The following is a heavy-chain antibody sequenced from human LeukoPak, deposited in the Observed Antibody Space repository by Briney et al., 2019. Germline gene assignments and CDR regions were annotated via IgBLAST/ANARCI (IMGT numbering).Heavy chain of an antibody. CDR1: GFIFSSYG. CDR2: IWNDGSNK. CDR3: ARDPRSSSSYRFDY. D-gene: IGHD6-6*01. Sequence: GRSLRLSCAASGFIFSSYGMHWVRQAPGKGLEWVAVIWNDGSNKYYADSVKGRFTISRDNSKNTLYLQMNSLSAEDTAVYHCARDPRSSSSYRFDYWGQGTLVTVTS. V-gene: IGHV3-33*01. J-gene: IGHJ4*02.